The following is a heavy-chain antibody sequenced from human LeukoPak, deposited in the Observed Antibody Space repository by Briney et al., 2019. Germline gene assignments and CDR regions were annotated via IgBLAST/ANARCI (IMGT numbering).Heavy chain of an antibody. Sequence: GGSLRLSCAASGFTVSSNYMSWVRQAPGKGLEWVSGISSSGGSTYYADSVKGRFTISRDNSKNTLYLQMNSLRAEDTAVYYCAKGRIAAAGSRQPFDPWGQGTLVTVSS. J-gene: IGHJ5*02. CDR3: AKGRIAAAGSRQPFDP. CDR1: GFTVSSNY. CDR2: ISSSGGST. V-gene: IGHV3-23*01. D-gene: IGHD6-13*01.